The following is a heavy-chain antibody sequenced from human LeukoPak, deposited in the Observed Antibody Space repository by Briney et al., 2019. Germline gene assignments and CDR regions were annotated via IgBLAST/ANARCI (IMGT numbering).Heavy chain of an antibody. D-gene: IGHD3-16*02. CDR1: GDSIGSYY. CDR2: IYYGGST. J-gene: IGHJ5*01. Sequence: PSETLSLTCSVSGDSIGSYYWTWIRQSPGKGLERIGYIYYGGSTNYSPSLQSRVRISVDTSNNQFSLQLRSVTATDTAIYYCARGRARDGSYPWLDSWGQGTLVTVSS. V-gene: IGHV4-59*01. CDR3: ARGRARDGSYPWLDS.